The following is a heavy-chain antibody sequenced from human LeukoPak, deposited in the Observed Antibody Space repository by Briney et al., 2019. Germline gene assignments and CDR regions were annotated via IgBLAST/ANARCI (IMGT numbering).Heavy chain of an antibody. CDR2: IWYDGSNK. CDR3: ARGSSSYCSSTSCYMDV. V-gene: IGHV3-33*01. CDR1: GFTFNNYG. D-gene: IGHD2-2*01. J-gene: IGHJ6*02. Sequence: TGGSLRLSCAASGFTFNNYGMHWVRQPPGKGLEWVAAIWYDGSNKYYADSVNGRFTISRDNPKNMLYLQMNSLRGEDTAVYYCARGSSSYCSSTSCYMDVWGQGTTVIVSS.